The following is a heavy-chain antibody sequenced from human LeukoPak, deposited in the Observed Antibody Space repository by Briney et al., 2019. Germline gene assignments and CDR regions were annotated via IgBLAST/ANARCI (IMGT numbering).Heavy chain of an antibody. CDR1: GFTFSSYA. CDR3: ARDLGGFSGVFDY. CDR2: ISGSSDFI. J-gene: IGHJ4*02. V-gene: IGHV3-21*01. Sequence: KPGGSLRLSCAASGFTFSSYAMSWVRQAPGKGLEWVSSISGSSDFIYYADSLKGRFTISRDNAKNSLYLQLNSLRPEDTAVYYCARDLGGFSGVFDYWGQGTLVTVSS. D-gene: IGHD5-12*01.